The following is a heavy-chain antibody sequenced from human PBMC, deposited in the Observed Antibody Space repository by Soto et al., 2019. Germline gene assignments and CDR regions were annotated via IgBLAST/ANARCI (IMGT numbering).Heavy chain of an antibody. CDR3: AGEVGGTGLHF. CDR1: GGNFKNYG. D-gene: IGHD3-9*01. V-gene: IGHV1-69*12. CDR2: LIPMFGVA. J-gene: IGHJ4*02. Sequence: QVQLVQSGAEVKKPGSSVKVSCRTSGGNFKNYGFSWVRQAPGQGLVWMGGLIPMFGVANYGQIFQGRLTITADESTSTAYMELSSLKSEDTAVYYCAGEVGGTGLHFWGQGTLVTVSS.